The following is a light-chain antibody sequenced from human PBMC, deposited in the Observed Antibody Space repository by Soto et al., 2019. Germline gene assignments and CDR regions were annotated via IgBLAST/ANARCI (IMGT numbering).Light chain of an antibody. CDR1: QSISSW. Sequence: DIQMTQSPSTLSATAGDRVTITCRASQSISSWLAWYQHKPGKAPKLLIYDASKLDSGVPSRFSGSGSGTEFSLTISNLQPDDCATYYCQQYENYWTFGQGTKVDIK. CDR2: DAS. V-gene: IGKV1-5*01. J-gene: IGKJ1*01. CDR3: QQYENYWT.